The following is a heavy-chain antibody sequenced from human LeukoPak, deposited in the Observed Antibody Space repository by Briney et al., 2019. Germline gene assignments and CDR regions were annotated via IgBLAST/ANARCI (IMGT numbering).Heavy chain of an antibody. CDR1: GGSISTYY. J-gene: IGHJ4*02. CDR3: ARDRYGGNSGEFDY. CDR2: IYYSGTT. Sequence: TPSETLSLXCTVSGGSISTYYWSWIRQPPGKGLEWIGYIYYSGTTNYNPSLKGRVTILVDTSKNQFSLKLSSVTAADTAVYYCARDRYGGNSGEFDYWGQGTLVTVSS. V-gene: IGHV4-59*01. D-gene: IGHD4-23*01.